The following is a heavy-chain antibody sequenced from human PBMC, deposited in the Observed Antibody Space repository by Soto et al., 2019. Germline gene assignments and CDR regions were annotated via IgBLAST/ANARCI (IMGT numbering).Heavy chain of an antibody. CDR1: GGSISSGDYY. V-gene: IGHV4-30-4*01. D-gene: IGHD5-18*01. J-gene: IGHJ4*02. Sequence: QVQLQESGPGLVKPSQTLSLTCTVSGGSISSGDYYWTWIRQPPGKGLEWIGYIQYSGSTYYKSSLKSRATISVDTSKNQFSLKLSSMTAADTAVYYCARGDGYSLDNWGQGTLITVSS. CDR2: IQYSGST. CDR3: ARGDGYSLDN.